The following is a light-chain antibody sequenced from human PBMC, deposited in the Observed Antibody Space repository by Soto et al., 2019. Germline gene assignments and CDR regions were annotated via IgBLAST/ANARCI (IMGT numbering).Light chain of an antibody. CDR3: QYQGS. V-gene: IGKV3-20*01. CDR1: QSVSRRY. Sequence: IVLTQSPDTLSLSPGQRATLSCRASQSVSRRYLAWYQQKPGQAPMLLIYDLSERASDIPDRFSGSGSGTDFTLTINRLVPEDVAVYYCQYQGSFGGGTKVEIK. J-gene: IGKJ4*01. CDR2: DLS.